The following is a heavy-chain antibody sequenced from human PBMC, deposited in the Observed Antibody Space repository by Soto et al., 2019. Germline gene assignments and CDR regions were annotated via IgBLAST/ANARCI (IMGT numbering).Heavy chain of an antibody. Sequence: AASVKVSCKASGFTFTSSAVQWVRQARGQRLEWIGWIVVGSGNTNYAQKFQERVTITRDMSTSTAYMELSSPRSEDTAVYYCAADPIPQGYDFWSGYYPYGMDVWGQGTTVTVSS. J-gene: IGHJ6*02. CDR1: GFTFTSSA. CDR3: AADPIPQGYDFWSGYYPYGMDV. CDR2: IVVGSGNT. D-gene: IGHD3-3*01. V-gene: IGHV1-58*01.